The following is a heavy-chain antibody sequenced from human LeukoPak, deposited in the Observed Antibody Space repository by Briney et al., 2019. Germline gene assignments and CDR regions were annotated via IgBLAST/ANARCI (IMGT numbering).Heavy chain of an antibody. CDR3: ASVYYDSSGKPRLDY. J-gene: IGHJ4*02. CDR2: INPNSGGT. D-gene: IGHD3-22*01. V-gene: IGHV1-2*02. Sequence: WASVKVSCKASGYTFTSYDINWVRQAPGQGLEWMGWINPNSGGTNYAQKFQGRVTMTRDTSISTAYMELSRLRSDDTAVYYCASVYYDSSGKPRLDYWGQGTLVTVSS. CDR1: GYTFTSYD.